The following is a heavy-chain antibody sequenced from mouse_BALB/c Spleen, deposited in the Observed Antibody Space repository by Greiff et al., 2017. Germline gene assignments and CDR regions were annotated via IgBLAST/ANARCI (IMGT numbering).Heavy chain of an antibody. CDR3: ARATYYYGNAMDY. CDR1: GFTFSSYA. Sequence: EVKLVESGGGLVKPGGSLKLSCAASGFTFSSYAMSWVRQSPEKRLEWVAEISSGGSYTYYPDTVTGRFTISRDNAKNTLYLEMSSLRSEDTAMYYCARATYYYGNAMDYWGQGTSVTVSS. V-gene: IGHV5-9-4*01. CDR2: ISSGGSYT. J-gene: IGHJ4*01. D-gene: IGHD1-1*01.